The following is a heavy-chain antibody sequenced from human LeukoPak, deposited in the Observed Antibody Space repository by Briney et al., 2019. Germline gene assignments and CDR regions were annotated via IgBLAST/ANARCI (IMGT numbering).Heavy chain of an antibody. CDR1: GDSLSSHY. Sequence: PSETLSLTCTVFGDSLSSHYWSWIRQSPGKGLEWIGYIYGSGSTHYDPSLRSRVTISEDTSKNQFSLKLASVTAADTAVYYCARNVGWYTYDRWGQGTLVTVSS. CDR2: IYGSGST. V-gene: IGHV4-59*08. CDR3: ARNVGWYTYDR. J-gene: IGHJ5*02. D-gene: IGHD6-19*01.